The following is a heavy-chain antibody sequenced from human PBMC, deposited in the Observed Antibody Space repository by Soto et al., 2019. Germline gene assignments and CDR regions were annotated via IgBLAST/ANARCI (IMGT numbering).Heavy chain of an antibody. CDR1: GGSIYRSGYY. J-gene: IGHJ4*02. CDR3: GKVLVGATGHTDSDS. V-gene: IGHV4-39*01. Sequence: PTETLSLTCTVLGGSIYRSGYYWGWIRQPPGRGLEWIGNSDYNGVTYSNPSLKSRVTISRDTSKNQFSLKLTSVTAADTALYYCGKVLVGATGHTDSDSWGPGTLVTVSS. D-gene: IGHD2-15*01. CDR2: SDYNGVT.